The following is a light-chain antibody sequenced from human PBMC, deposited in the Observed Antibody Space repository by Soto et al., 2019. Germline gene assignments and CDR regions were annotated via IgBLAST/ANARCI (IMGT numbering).Light chain of an antibody. V-gene: IGKV3-20*01. CDR1: QTISSGY. CDR2: GAS. CDR3: QQYGSSPPRLT. Sequence: EIVLTQSPGTLSLSPGERATLSCRASQTISSGYLAWYHQKPGQAPRLLIYGASNRATGIPARFSGSGPGTDFTLTISRLEPEDFAVYYCQQYGSSPPRLTFGGGTRVEI. J-gene: IGKJ4*01.